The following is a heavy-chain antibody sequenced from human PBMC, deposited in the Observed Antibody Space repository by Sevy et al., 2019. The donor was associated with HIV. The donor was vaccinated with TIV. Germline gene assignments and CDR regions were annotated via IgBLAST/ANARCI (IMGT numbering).Heavy chain of an antibody. CDR1: GFTFRNYA. CDR3: VKDPDYDFWRGDYGMDV. D-gene: IGHD3-3*01. CDR2: ISSDGGGT. V-gene: IGHV3-64D*06. J-gene: IGHJ6*02. Sequence: GGYLRLSCSASGFTFRNYAMNWVRQAPGKGLKYVSAISSDGGGTYYADSVRGRFTISRDNSKNTLYLQMRSLRVEDTAVYYCVKDPDYDFWRGDYGMDVWGHGTTVTVSS.